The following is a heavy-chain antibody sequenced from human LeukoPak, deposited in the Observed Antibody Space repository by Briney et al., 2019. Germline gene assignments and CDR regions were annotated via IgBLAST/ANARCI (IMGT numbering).Heavy chain of an antibody. J-gene: IGHJ4*02. V-gene: IGHV1-24*01. CDR3: VLGDGWNYHNY. CDR2: FDPEDGET. CDR1: GYTFTAYF. Sequence: ASVKVSCKASGYTFTAYFMHWVRQAPGKGLEWMGGFDPEDGETIYAQKFQGRVTMTEDTSTDTAYMELSSLRSEDTAVYYCVLGDGWNYHNYWGQGTLVTVSS. D-gene: IGHD1-7*01.